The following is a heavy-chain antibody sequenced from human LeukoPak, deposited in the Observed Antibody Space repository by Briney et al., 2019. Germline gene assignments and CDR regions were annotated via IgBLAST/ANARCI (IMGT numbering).Heavy chain of an antibody. Sequence: SETLSLTCTVSGGSISSSSYYWGWIRQPPGKGLEWIGSIYYSGSTYYNPSLKSRVTISVDTSKNQFSLKLSSVTAADTAVYYCARGTYSSTWGARVYYYYYMDVWGKGTTVTVSS. CDR1: GGSISSSSYY. CDR2: IYYSGST. V-gene: IGHV4-39*07. D-gene: IGHD6-13*01. J-gene: IGHJ6*03. CDR3: ARGTYSSTWGARVYYYYYMDV.